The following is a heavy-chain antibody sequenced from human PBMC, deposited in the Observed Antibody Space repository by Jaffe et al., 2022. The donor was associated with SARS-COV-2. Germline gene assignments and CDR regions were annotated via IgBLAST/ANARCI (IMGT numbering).Heavy chain of an antibody. CDR2: INHSGST. Sequence: QVQLQQWGAGLLKPSETLSLTCAVYGGSFSGYYWSWIRQPPGKGLEWIGEINHSGSTNYNPSLKSRVTISVDTSKNQFSLKLSSVTAADTAVYYCASRRGGAIFGVVINRKRGWFDPWGQGTLVTVSS. D-gene: IGHD3-3*01. V-gene: IGHV4-34*01. CDR3: ASRRGGAIFGVVINRKRGWFDP. CDR1: GGSFSGYY. J-gene: IGHJ5*02.